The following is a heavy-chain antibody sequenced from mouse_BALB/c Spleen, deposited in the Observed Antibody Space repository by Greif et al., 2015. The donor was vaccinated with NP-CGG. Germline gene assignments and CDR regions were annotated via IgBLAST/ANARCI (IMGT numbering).Heavy chain of an antibody. Sequence: VKLVESGAELAKPGASVKMSCKASGYTFTSYWMHWVKQRPGQGLEWIGYINPSTGYTEYNQKFKDKATLTADKSSSTAYTQLSSRTSEDSAIYYCASYYGSSYFDYWGQGTSLTVSS. CDR3: ASYYGSSYFDY. CDR2: INPSTGYT. J-gene: IGHJ2*02. V-gene: IGHV1-7*01. D-gene: IGHD1-1*01. CDR1: GYTFTSYW.